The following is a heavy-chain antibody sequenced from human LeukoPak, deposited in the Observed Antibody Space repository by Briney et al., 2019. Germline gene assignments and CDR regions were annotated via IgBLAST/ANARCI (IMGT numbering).Heavy chain of an antibody. CDR3: ARDGYSSGWGPGDAFDI. Sequence: GGSLRLSCAASGFTFSSYWMSWVRQAPGKGLEWVANIKQDGSEKYYVDSVKGRFTISRDNAKNSLYLQMNSLRAEDTAVYYCARDGYSSGWGPGDAFDIWGQGTMVTVSS. D-gene: IGHD6-19*01. CDR1: GFTFSSYW. V-gene: IGHV3-7*01. CDR2: IKQDGSEK. J-gene: IGHJ3*02.